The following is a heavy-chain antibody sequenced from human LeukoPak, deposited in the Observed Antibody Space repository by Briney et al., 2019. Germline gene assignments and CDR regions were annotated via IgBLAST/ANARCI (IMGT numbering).Heavy chain of an antibody. J-gene: IGHJ4*02. Sequence: SETLSLTCTVSGGSISSYYWSWIRQPPGKGLEWIGFIYYSGSTHYKPSLKSRGTISVDTSKNQFSLKLSSVTAADTAVYYCARGRIARLPYFDYWGQGTLVTVSS. D-gene: IGHD5-18*01. CDR1: GGSISSYY. CDR3: ARGRIARLPYFDY. CDR2: IYYSGST. V-gene: IGHV4-59*12.